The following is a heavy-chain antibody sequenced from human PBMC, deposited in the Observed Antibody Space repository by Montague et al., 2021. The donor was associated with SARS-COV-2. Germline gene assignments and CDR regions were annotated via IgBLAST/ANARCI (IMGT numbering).Heavy chain of an antibody. CDR1: GFSLNTPEVA. CDR3: AHRFAGFFDY. J-gene: IGHJ4*02. Sequence: PALVKPTQTLTLTCTFSGFSLNTPEVAVGWSRQPPGKALEWLALIFGGDEERYGSSLQSRLTITRDTSKSQVVLTMTNMDPVDTATCYWAHRFAGFFDYWGQGTLVTVSS. V-gene: IGHV2-5*05. CDR2: IFGGDEE.